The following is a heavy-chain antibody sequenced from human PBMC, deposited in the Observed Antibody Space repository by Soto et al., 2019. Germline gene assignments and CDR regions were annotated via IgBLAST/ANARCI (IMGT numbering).Heavy chain of an antibody. J-gene: IGHJ3*02. CDR3: AREKQDDVSGSSGAFDI. V-gene: IGHV3-23*01. Sequence: GGSLRLSCGASDFPFGNHAMAWVRQAPGKGLEWVSTISGSGVATFYADSVKGRFTISRDNSKNTVSLQVTTLRDEDTAIYYCAREKQDDVSGSSGAFDIWGQGTVVTVSS. CDR2: ISGSGVAT. D-gene: IGHD3-22*01. CDR1: DFPFGNHA.